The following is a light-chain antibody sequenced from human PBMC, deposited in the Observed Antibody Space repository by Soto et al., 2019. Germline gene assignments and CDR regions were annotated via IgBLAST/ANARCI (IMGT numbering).Light chain of an antibody. CDR2: DTS. J-gene: IGKJ4*01. CDR3: QKRSKWPLN. V-gene: IGKV3-11*01. CDR1: QGISNY. Sequence: EIVLNQSPAILSVSPVESATLSCRASQGISNYLVWYQQNPGQAPRLLISDTSNRATGIPARFSGSGSGTDFTLTISSLESEDFAVYFCQKRSKWPLNCGGGNKGDIK.